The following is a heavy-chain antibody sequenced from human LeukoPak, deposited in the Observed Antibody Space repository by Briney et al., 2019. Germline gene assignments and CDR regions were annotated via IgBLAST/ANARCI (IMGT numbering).Heavy chain of an antibody. CDR2: IYHSGST. J-gene: IGHJ3*02. D-gene: IGHD3/OR15-3a*01. V-gene: IGHV4-30-2*02. CDR3: ARLAVWAGTSYDVFHI. CDR1: SGSISSGGYS. Sequence: SQTLSLTCAVSSGSISSGGYSWSWIRQPPGKGLEWIGYIYHSGSTYYNPSLKSRVTISVDRSKNQFSLKLSSVTAADTAVYYCARLAVWAGTSYDVFHIWGQGTMVTVSS.